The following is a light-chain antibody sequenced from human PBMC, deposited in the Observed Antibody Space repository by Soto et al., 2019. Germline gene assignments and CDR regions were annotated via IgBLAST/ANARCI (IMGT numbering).Light chain of an antibody. J-gene: IGLJ6*01. CDR3: VLYMGSGIAV. V-gene: IGLV8-61*01. CDR1: SGSVSTSYY. Sequence: QTVVTQEPSFSVSPGGTVTLTCGLSSGSVSTSYYPSWYQQTPGQAPRTLIYSTNTRSSGVPDRFSGSILGNKAALTITGAQADDDSDYYCVLYMGSGIAVFGSGTQLTVL. CDR2: STN.